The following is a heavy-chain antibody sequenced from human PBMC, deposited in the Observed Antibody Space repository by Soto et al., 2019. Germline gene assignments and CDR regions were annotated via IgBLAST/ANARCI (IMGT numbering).Heavy chain of an antibody. CDR2: ISGYNGDT. V-gene: IGHV1-18*01. CDR1: GYTFTRYG. Sequence: ASVKVSCKASGYTFTRYGISWVRQAPGQGLEWMGWISGYNGDTNYAQKFQGRVSMTIDTSTTTACMELRSLTSDDTAVYYCAKNGQPPYYYYGLDVWGQGTKVTVSS. CDR3: AKNGQPPYYYYGLDV. J-gene: IGHJ6*02. D-gene: IGHD2-8*01.